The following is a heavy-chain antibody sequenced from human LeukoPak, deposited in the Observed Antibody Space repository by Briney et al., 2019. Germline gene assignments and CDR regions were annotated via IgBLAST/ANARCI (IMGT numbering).Heavy chain of an antibody. V-gene: IGHV1-18*01. Sequence: GASVKVSCKASGYTFTSYGISWVRQAPGQGLEWMGWISAYNGNTNYAQKFQGRVTMTRDTSISTAYMELSRLRSDDTAVYYCVRDRTKYCSSTSCPLDYWGQGTLVTVSS. CDR1: GYTFTSYG. CDR2: ISAYNGNT. J-gene: IGHJ4*02. D-gene: IGHD2-2*01. CDR3: VRDRTKYCSSTSCPLDY.